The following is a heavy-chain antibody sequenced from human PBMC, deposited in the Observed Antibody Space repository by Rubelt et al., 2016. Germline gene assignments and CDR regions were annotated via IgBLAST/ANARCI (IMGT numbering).Heavy chain of an antibody. J-gene: IGHJ4*02. D-gene: IGHD1-14*01. CDR3: AGNPNPSPYYFDY. CDR1: GYSISSGYY. Sequence: QVQLQESGPGLVKPSETLSLTCTVSGYSISSGYYWGWIRQPPGKGLEWIGSIYHSGSTYYNPSLKSRVTISVDTSKNQFSLKLSSVTAADTAVYYCAGNPNPSPYYFDYWGQGTLVTVSS. V-gene: IGHV4-38-2*02. CDR2: IYHSGST.